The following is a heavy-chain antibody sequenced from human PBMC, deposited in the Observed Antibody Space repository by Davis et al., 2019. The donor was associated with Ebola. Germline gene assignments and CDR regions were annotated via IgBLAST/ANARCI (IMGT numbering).Heavy chain of an antibody. CDR1: GFSFNEVW. D-gene: IGHD1-26*01. Sequence: GESLKISCAASGFSFNEVWMHWVRQAPGKGLEWVGRIKSNNEGGTTDYAAPVKDRFTISRDDSEGMVYVQMNSLKTEDTAVYYCTTVGWTWELLHGYWGQGTLVTVSS. V-gene: IGHV3-15*07. CDR3: TTVGWTWELLHGY. J-gene: IGHJ4*02. CDR2: IKSNNEGGTT.